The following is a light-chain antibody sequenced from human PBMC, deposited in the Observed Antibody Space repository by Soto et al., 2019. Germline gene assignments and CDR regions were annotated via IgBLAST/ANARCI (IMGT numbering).Light chain of an antibody. V-gene: IGKV3-11*01. J-gene: IGKJ4*01. CDR3: QQRSNWPPALS. CDR1: QSVNNF. Sequence: EVVLTQSPATLSLSPGDRATLSCRASQSVNNFLAWYQQKPGQTPRLLIYDASKRATGIPGRFSGSGSGTDFTLTISSLEPEDFAVYYCQQRSNWPPALSLGGGTKVDIK. CDR2: DAS.